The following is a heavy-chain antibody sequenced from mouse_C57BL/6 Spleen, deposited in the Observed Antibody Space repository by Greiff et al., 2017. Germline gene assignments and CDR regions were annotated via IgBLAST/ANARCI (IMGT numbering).Heavy chain of an antibody. D-gene: IGHD1-1*01. CDR1: GFTFSDYY. CDR3: ARDGADYYGSSYGFAY. Sequence: EVMLVESEGGLVQPGSSMKLSCTASGFTFSDYYMAWVRQVPEKGLEWVANINYDGSSTYYLDSLKSRFIISRDNAKNILYLQMSSLKSEDTATYYCARDGADYYGSSYGFAYWGQGTLVTVSA. CDR2: INYDGSST. J-gene: IGHJ3*01. V-gene: IGHV5-16*01.